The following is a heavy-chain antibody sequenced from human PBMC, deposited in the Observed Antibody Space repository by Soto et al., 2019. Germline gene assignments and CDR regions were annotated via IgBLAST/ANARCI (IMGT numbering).Heavy chain of an antibody. J-gene: IGHJ4*02. CDR3: AKDFYGDYPDYFGS. D-gene: IGHD4-17*01. CDR2: IRGSVGST. Sequence: EVQLLESGGGLVQPGGSLRLSCAASEFTFSSSAMGWVRQAAGKGLEWVSGIRGSVGSTYYADSVEGRFTISRDNSKNTLYLQMNSLRAEDTAVYYCAKDFYGDYPDYFGSWGQGTRVTLSS. V-gene: IGHV3-23*01. CDR1: EFTFSSSA.